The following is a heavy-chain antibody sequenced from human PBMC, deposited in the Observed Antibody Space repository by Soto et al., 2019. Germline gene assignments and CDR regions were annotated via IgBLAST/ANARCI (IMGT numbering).Heavy chain of an antibody. D-gene: IGHD5-12*01. CDR3: ARVKRGYSGYETNRRYLGY. CDR2: INPSGGST. J-gene: IGHJ4*02. CDR1: GYTFTSYY. Sequence: AASVKVSCKASGYTFTSYYMHWVRQAPGQGLEWMGIINPSGGSTSYAQKFQGRVTMTRDTSTSTVYMELSSLRSEDTAVYYCARVKRGYSGYETNRRYLGYWGQGTLVTVSS. V-gene: IGHV1-46*03.